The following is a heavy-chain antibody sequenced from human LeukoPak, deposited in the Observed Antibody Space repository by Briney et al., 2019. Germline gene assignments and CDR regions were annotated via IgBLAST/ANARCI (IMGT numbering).Heavy chain of an antibody. CDR1: GFTFSSYA. D-gene: IGHD3-9*01. Sequence: PGGSLRLSCAASGFTFSSYAMNWVRQAPGKGLEWVSVISGSGGSTSYADSVKGRFTISRDNSKNTLYLQMNSLRAEDTAVYYCAKDRSYDILTAYYYYGMDVWGQETTVTVSS. J-gene: IGHJ6*02. CDR3: AKDRSYDILTAYYYYGMDV. CDR2: ISGSGGST. V-gene: IGHV3-23*01.